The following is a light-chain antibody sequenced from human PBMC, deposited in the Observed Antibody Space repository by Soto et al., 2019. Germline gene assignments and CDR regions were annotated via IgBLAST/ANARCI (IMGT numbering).Light chain of an antibody. V-gene: IGKV3-15*01. CDR1: QSVSSN. Sequence: DIVMTQSPATLSVSPGERATLSCRASQSVSSNLGWYQQKPGQAPGVLISGASTRATGIAARFSGSGSGTEFTLTVSSLQSEDFAIYYCQQYNNWPYTFGQGTKLEIK. CDR2: GAS. J-gene: IGKJ2*01. CDR3: QQYNNWPYT.